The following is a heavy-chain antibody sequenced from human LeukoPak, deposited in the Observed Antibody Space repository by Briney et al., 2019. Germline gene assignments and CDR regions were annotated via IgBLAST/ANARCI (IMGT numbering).Heavy chain of an antibody. CDR3: ARDRTPPFYYDFWSGRANDAFDI. D-gene: IGHD3-3*01. CDR2: ISSSSSYI. CDR1: GFTFSSYW. J-gene: IGHJ3*02. V-gene: IGHV3-21*01. Sequence: GGSLRLSCAASGFTFSSYWMNWVRQAPGKGLEWVSSISSSSSYIYYADSVKGRFTISRDNAKNSLYLQMNSPRAEDTAVYYCARDRTPPFYYDFWSGRANDAFDIWGQGTMVTVSS.